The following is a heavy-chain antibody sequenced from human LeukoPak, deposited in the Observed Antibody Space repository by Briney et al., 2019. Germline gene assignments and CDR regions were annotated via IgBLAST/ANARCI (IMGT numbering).Heavy chain of an antibody. D-gene: IGHD6-13*01. CDR2: INSNGET. Sequence: PSQTLSLTCTVSTGSIRGDGYYWSWIRQHPGKGQEWLGHINSNGETHYNPSLKSRLTISVDTSKSQFSLELSSATAADTAVYYCARHGGRAAAGWGDNWFDPWGQGTLVTVSS. J-gene: IGHJ5*02. CDR1: TGSIRGDGYY. V-gene: IGHV4-31*03. CDR3: ARHGGRAAAGWGDNWFDP.